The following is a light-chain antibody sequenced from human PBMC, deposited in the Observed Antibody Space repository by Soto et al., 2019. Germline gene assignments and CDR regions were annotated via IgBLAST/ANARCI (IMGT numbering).Light chain of an antibody. J-gene: IGKJ5*01. CDR3: QQYGSSPSIT. CDR2: GAS. CDR1: QSVSSSY. Sequence: EIMWTQSTGTLSLSPAERSTLSCRASQSVSSSYLAWYQQKPGQAPRLLIYGASSRATGIPDRFSGSGSGTDFTLTISRLEPEDFAVYYCQQYGSSPSITFGQGTLLEIK. V-gene: IGKV3-20*01.